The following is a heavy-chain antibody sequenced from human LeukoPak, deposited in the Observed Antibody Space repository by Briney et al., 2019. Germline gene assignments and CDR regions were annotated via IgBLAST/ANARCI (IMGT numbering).Heavy chain of an antibody. J-gene: IGHJ4*02. V-gene: IGHV4-39*07. Sequence: SETLSLTCTVSGGSISSYYWGWIRQPPGKGLEWIGSIYYSGSTYYNPSLKSRVTISVDTSKNQFSLKLSSVTAADTAVYYCASGYYYYDSSGYPLFGFDYWGQGTLVTVSS. CDR1: GGSISSYY. CDR2: IYYSGST. D-gene: IGHD3-22*01. CDR3: ASGYYYYDSSGYPLFGFDY.